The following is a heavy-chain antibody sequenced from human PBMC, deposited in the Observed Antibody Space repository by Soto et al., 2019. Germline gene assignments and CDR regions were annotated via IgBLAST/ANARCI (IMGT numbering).Heavy chain of an antibody. CDR2: ISAYNGNT. J-gene: IGHJ4*02. V-gene: IGHV1-18*01. D-gene: IGHD2-15*01. Sequence: QVQLVRSGAEVKKPGASVKVSCKASGYTFTSYGISWVRQAPGQGLEWMGWISAYNGNTNYAQKLQGRVTMTTDTSTSTAYMELRSLRSGDTAVYYCARSDCSGGSCYSYYFDYWGQGTLVTVSS. CDR3: ARSDCSGGSCYSYYFDY. CDR1: GYTFTSYG.